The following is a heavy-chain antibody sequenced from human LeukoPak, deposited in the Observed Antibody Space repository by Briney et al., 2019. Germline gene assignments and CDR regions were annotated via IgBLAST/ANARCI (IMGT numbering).Heavy chain of an antibody. CDR2: ISYDGTNK. Sequence: GGSLRLSCAASGFTFSSYSMNWVRQAPGKGLEWVALISYDGTNKYYADSVKGRFTISRDNSKNTLSLQMNSLRAEDTAVYYCARTFFSGGFDGFDVWGQGTMVTVSS. J-gene: IGHJ3*01. V-gene: IGHV3-30*03. CDR1: GFTFSSYS. CDR3: ARTFFSGGFDGFDV. D-gene: IGHD4-23*01.